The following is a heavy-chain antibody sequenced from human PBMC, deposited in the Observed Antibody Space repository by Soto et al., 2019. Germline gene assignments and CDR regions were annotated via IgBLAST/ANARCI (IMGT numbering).Heavy chain of an antibody. V-gene: IGHV3-7*01. CDR1: GFSFRIYW. Sequence: GGSLRLSCAASGFSFRIYWMSWVRQAPGKGLEWVANINQDGSEKYYVDSVKGRFTLSRDNAKNSLFLQMNSLRVEDTAVSYCARDPNIIESWGQGTLVSVSS. CDR3: ARDPNIIES. D-gene: IGHD2-15*01. CDR2: INQDGSEK. J-gene: IGHJ4*02.